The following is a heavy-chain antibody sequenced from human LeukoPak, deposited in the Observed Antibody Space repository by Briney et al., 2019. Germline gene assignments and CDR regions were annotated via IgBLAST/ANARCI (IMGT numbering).Heavy chain of an antibody. Sequence: GGSLRLSCAASGFTFRSYWMSWVSQAPGKGLEWVANINQDGTEKYYLDSVKGRFTISRDNAKKSLNLQMNSLRAEDTALYYCARDGHPFDYWGQGTLVTVSS. CDR3: ARDGHPFDY. J-gene: IGHJ4*02. CDR2: INQDGTEK. V-gene: IGHV3-7*03. CDR1: GFTFRSYW.